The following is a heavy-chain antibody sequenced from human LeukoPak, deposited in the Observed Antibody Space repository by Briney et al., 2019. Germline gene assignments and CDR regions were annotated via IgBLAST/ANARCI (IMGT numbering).Heavy chain of an antibody. CDR1: GYTFTSYG. J-gene: IGHJ4*02. V-gene: IGHV1-8*02. D-gene: IGHD2-15*01. CDR2: MNPNSGNT. Sequence: ASVKVSCKASGYTFTSYGISWVRQATGQGLEWMGWMNPNSGNTGYAQKFQGRVTMTRNTSISTAYMELSSLRSEDTAVYYCAVGYCSGGSCYFDYWGQGTLVTVSS. CDR3: AVGYCSGGSCYFDY.